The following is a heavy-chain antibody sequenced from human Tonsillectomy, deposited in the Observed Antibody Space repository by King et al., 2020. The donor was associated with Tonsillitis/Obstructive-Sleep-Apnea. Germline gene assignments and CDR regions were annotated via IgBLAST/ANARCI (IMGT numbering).Heavy chain of an antibody. Sequence: QLVQSGAEVKKPGSSVKVSCKASGGTFSSYAISWVRQAPGQGLEWMGGIIPIFGTTNYAQKFQGRVTITADESTSTAYMELSSLRSEDTAVYYCARDLWGTVTTTGSYFYYYMDVWGKGTPVTVSS. CDR2: IIPIFGTT. V-gene: IGHV1-69*12. CDR3: ARDLWGTVTTTGSYFYYYMDV. CDR1: GGTFSSYA. D-gene: IGHD4-17*01. J-gene: IGHJ6*03.